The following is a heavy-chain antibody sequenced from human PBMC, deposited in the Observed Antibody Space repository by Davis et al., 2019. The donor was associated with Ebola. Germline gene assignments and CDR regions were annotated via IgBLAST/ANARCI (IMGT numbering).Heavy chain of an antibody. V-gene: IGHV3-72*01. D-gene: IGHD6-13*01. CDR1: GFTFSDHY. J-gene: IGHJ4*02. CDR2: TRNKANSYTT. CDR3: ARVSSSWYIDY. Sequence: GESLKISCAASGFTFSDHYMDWVRQAPGKGLEWVGRTRNKANSYTTEYAASVKGRFTISRDDSKNSLYLQMNSLKTEDTAVYYCARVSSSWYIDYWGQGTLVTVSS.